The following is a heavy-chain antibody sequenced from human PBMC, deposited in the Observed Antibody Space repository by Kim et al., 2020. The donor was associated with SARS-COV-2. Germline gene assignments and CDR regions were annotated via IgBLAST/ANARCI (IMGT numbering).Heavy chain of an antibody. CDR2: IYSGGST. Sequence: GGSLRLSCAASGFTVSSNYMSWVRQAPGKGLEWVAIIYSGGSTFYADSAKGRFTIPRDNSKNTLYLQMNSLRARDTAVYYCARGLYHYGMDVWGQGTTVTVS. CDR1: GFTVSSNY. J-gene: IGHJ6*02. V-gene: IGHV3-53*01. CDR3: ARGLYHYGMDV.